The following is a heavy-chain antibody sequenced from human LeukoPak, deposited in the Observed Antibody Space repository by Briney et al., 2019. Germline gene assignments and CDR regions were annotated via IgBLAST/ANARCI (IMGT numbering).Heavy chain of an antibody. V-gene: IGHV4-30-2*01. CDR2: IYHSGST. Sequence: PSETLSLTCTVSGGSISSGGYYWSWIRQPPGKGLEWIGYIYHSGSTYYNPSLKSRVTISVDRSKNQFSLKLSSVTAADTAVYYCASGGLLWDHWGQGTLVTVSS. CDR3: ASGGLLWDH. J-gene: IGHJ4*02. D-gene: IGHD3-10*01. CDR1: GGSISSGGYY.